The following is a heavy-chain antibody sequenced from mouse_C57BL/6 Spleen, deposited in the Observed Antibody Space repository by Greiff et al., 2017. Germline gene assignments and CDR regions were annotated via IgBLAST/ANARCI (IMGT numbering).Heavy chain of an antibody. D-gene: IGHD2-4*01. CDR3: ARYSDYDGPFYAMDY. CDR1: GFTFTDYY. V-gene: IGHV7-3*01. J-gene: IGHJ4*01. CDR2: IRNKANGYTT. Sequence: EVMLVESGGGLVQPGGSLSLSCAASGFTFTDYYMSWVRQPPGKALEWLGFIRNKANGYTTEYSASVKGRFTISRDNSQSILYLQMNALRAEDSATYYCARYSDYDGPFYAMDYWGQGTSVTVSS.